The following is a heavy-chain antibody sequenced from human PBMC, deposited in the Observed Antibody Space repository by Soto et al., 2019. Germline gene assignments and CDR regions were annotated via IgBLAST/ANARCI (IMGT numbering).Heavy chain of an antibody. CDR2: INAGNGNT. Sequence: ASVKVSCKASGYTFTSYAMHWVRQAPGQRLEWMGWINAGNGNTKYSQKFQGRVTITRDTSASTAYMELSSLRSEDTAVYYCARERVGIVATMNWFDPWGQGTLVTVSS. V-gene: IGHV1-3*01. CDR3: ARERVGIVATMNWFDP. CDR1: GYTFTSYA. D-gene: IGHD5-12*01. J-gene: IGHJ5*02.